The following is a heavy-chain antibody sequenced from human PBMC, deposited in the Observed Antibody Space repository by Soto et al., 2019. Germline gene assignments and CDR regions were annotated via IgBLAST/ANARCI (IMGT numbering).Heavy chain of an antibody. D-gene: IGHD2-2*01. CDR3: AKDRYCSSTSCYHLHGYGMDV. V-gene: IGHV3-30*18. J-gene: IGHJ6*02. CDR2: ISYDGSNK. Sequence: GGSLRLSCAASGFTFSSYGMHWVRQAPGKGLEWVAVISYDGSNKYYADSVKGRFTISRDNSKNTLYLQMNSLRAEDTAVHYCAKDRYCSSTSCYHLHGYGMDVWGHGTTVTVSS. CDR1: GFTFSSYG.